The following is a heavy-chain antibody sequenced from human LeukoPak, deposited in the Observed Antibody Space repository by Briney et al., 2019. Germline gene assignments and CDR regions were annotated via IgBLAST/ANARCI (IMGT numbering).Heavy chain of an antibody. J-gene: IGHJ6*02. CDR2: INPSGGST. V-gene: IGHV1-46*01. D-gene: IGHD6-13*01. Sequence: AASVKVSCKASGYIITNYHMHWVRQAPGQGLEWIGIINPSGGSTSYAQKFQGRVTWTRDTSTSTVYMVLSSLRSEDTAVYYCARDLGSSSRTYYYGMDVWGQGTTVTVSS. CDR3: ARDLGSSSRTYYYGMDV. CDR1: GYIITNYH.